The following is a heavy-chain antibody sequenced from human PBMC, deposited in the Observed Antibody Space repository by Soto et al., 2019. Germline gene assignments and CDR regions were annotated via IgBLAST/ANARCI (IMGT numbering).Heavy chain of an antibody. CDR1: GYSFTSYW. CDR3: ARAGRGAHPPHYYGSGNNYYYYYQSALDV. Sequence: GESLKISCKGSGYSFTSYWISWVRQMPGKGLEWMGRIDPSDSYTNYSPSFQGHVTISADKSISTAYLQWSSLKFEDTALYYCARAGRGAHPPHYYGSGNNYYYYYQSALDVWGQGTTVTVSS. V-gene: IGHV5-10-1*01. CDR2: IDPSDSYT. D-gene: IGHD3-10*01. J-gene: IGHJ6*02.